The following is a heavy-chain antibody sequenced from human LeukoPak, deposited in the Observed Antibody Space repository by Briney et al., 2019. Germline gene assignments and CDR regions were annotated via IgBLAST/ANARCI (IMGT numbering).Heavy chain of an antibody. V-gene: IGHV3-49*04. CDR2: IRSKAYGATT. Sequence: GRSLRLSCITSGFTFGDYGLSWVRQAPGKGLEWVGFIRSKAYGATTEYAASLKDRFTISRDDSKSIAYLQVNSLRAEDTAVYYCARDRRITIFGAGLGYYYYMDVWGKGTTVTVSS. J-gene: IGHJ6*03. CDR1: GFTFGDYG. D-gene: IGHD3-3*01. CDR3: ARDRRITIFGAGLGYYYYMDV.